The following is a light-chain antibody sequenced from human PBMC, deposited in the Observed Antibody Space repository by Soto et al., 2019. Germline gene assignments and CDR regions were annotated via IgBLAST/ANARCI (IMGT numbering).Light chain of an antibody. Sequence: HSALPHSAPLSCSPGPPITISCNGTNSEVGDYNYVSWYQQHPGKATMLMIYEASNRPSGVSNRFSGSKSGNTASLTISGLQAEEEADYYCRSYTSSGDIVFGGGTKVTVL. CDR3: RSYTSSGDIV. CDR2: EAS. CDR1: NSEVGDYNY. V-gene: IGLV2-14*01. J-gene: IGLJ1*01.